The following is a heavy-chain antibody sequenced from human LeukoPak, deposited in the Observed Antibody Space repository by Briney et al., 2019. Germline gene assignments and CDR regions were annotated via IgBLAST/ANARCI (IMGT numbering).Heavy chain of an antibody. CDR1: GYTFTSYG. J-gene: IGHJ4*02. CDR3: ARACAGRDGSYCSFDY. V-gene: IGHV1-18*01. CDR2: ISAYNGNT. D-gene: IGHD1-26*01. Sequence: ASVRVSCKASGYTFTSYGISWVRQAPGQGLEWMGWISAYNGNTNYAQKLQGRVTMTTDTSTSTAYMELRSLRSDDTAVYYCARACAGRDGSYCSFDYWGQGTLVTVSS.